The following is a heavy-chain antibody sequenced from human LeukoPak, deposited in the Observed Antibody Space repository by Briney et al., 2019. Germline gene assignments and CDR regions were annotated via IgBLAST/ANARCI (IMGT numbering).Heavy chain of an antibody. CDR2: ISGDGTST. J-gene: IGHJ6*02. Sequence: GGSLRLSCAASGFIFDDYAMHWVRQAPGKGLEWVSLISGDGTSTYYADSVKGRFTISRDNTKNSLYLQMNSLRIEDTDLYYCAKDMGYSYGYYYFYDMDVWGQGTTVTVSS. D-gene: IGHD5-18*01. CDR3: AKDMGYSYGYYYFYDMDV. CDR1: GFIFDDYA. V-gene: IGHV3-43*02.